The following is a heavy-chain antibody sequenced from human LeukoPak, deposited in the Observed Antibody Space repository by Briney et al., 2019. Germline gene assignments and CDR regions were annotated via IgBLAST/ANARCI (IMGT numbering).Heavy chain of an antibody. CDR2: IKQDGSEK. CDR3: ARLPDDYGDYKYFQH. CDR1: GFTFSTYS. J-gene: IGHJ1*01. V-gene: IGHV3-7*01. Sequence: GGSLRLSCAASGFTFSTYSMNWVRQAPGKGLEWVANIKQDGSEKYYVDSVKGRFTISRDNVKNSLYLQMNSLRAEDTAVYYCARLPDDYGDYKYFQHWGQGTLVTVSS. D-gene: IGHD4-17*01.